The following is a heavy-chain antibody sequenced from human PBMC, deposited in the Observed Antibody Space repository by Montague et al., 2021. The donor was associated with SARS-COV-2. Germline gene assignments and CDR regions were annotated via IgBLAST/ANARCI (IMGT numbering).Heavy chain of an antibody. CDR3: ARVNTVRVYWFDP. V-gene: IGHV4-31*03. Sequence: TLSLTCTVSGGSISSGGYYWSWIRQHPGKGLEWIGYIYYSGSTYYNPPLKSRVTISVDTSKNQFSLKLSSVTAADTAVYYCARVNTVRVYWFDPWGQGTTVTVSS. D-gene: IGHD4-11*01. J-gene: IGHJ5*02. CDR2: IYYSGST. CDR1: GGSISSGGYY.